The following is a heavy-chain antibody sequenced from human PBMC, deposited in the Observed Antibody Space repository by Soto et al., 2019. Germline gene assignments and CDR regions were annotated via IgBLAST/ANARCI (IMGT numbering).Heavy chain of an antibody. CDR2: ISWNSGSI. V-gene: IGHV3-9*01. J-gene: IGHJ4*02. CDR3: AKAGDYGPHYFDY. D-gene: IGHD4-17*01. CDR1: GFTFDDYA. Sequence: DVQLVESGGGLVQPGRSLRLSCAASGFTFDDYAMHWVRQAPGKGLEWVSGISWNSGSIGYADSVKGRFTISRDNAKNSLYLQMNSLRAEDTALYYCAKAGDYGPHYFDYWGQGTLVTVSS.